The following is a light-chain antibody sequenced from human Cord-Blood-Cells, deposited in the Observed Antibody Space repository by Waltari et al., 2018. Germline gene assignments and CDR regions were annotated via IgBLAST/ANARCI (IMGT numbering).Light chain of an antibody. CDR2: DVT. V-gene: IGLV2-14*01. CDR1: SSDVGGYNY. Sequence: QSALTQPASVSGSPGQSITISCTGTSSDVGGYNYVSWYQQHPGKAPKLIIYDVTNRPSGVPNRFAGSKSGNTASLTISGLQAEDEADYYCRSYTSSSTYVFGTGTKVTVL. J-gene: IGLJ1*01. CDR3: RSYTSSSTYV.